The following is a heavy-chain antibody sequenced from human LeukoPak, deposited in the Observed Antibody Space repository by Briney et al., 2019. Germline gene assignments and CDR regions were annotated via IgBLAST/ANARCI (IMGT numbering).Heavy chain of an antibody. J-gene: IGHJ3*02. Sequence: SETLSLTCTVSGCPISSTNWWSWGRQSPGKGLEWIGEIFHSGIAKYNPSLKSRVTISVDKSKNQFSLKLSSVTAADTAIYYCATLTGGDDAFDIWGQGTMVTVSS. CDR3: ATLTGGDDAFDI. V-gene: IGHV4-4*02. D-gene: IGHD4-23*01. CDR2: IFHSGIA. CDR1: GCPISSTNW.